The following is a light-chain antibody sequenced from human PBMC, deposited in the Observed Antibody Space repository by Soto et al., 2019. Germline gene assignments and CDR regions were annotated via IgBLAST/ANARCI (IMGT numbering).Light chain of an antibody. Sequence: EIVLTQSPGTLSLSPRERATLSCRASQSVSSSFLAWYQQKPGQAPRLLIYGASNRATGIPDRFSGSGSGTDFTLTISRLEPEDFAVYYCQQYVTSPWAFGQGTKVAIE. CDR2: GAS. V-gene: IGKV3-20*01. CDR3: QQYVTSPWA. J-gene: IGKJ1*01. CDR1: QSVSSSF.